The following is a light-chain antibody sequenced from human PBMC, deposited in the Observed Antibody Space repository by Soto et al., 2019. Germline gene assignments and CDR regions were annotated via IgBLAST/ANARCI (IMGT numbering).Light chain of an antibody. CDR1: QNINNW. CDR2: DVS. CDR3: QQYNVN. J-gene: IGKJ1*01. V-gene: IGKV1-5*01. Sequence: TQMTQSPSTLSASVGDRVTITCRASQNINNWLAWYQQKPGRAPKLLIYDVSTLESGVPSRFSGSGSGTDFSLTISGLQPDDSATYYCQQYNVNFGQGTRVEIK.